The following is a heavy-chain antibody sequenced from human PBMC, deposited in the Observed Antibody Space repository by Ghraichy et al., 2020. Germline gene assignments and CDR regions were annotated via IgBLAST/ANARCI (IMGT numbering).Heavy chain of an antibody. Sequence: ASVKDSCKASGYTFTGYYMHWVRQAPGQGLEWMGRINPNSGGTNYAQKFQGRVTMTRDTSISTAYMELSRLRSDDTAVYYCAKASGSYYPGATYLDYWGQGTLVTVSS. CDR1: GYTFTGYY. J-gene: IGHJ4*02. D-gene: IGHD1-26*01. CDR3: AKASGSYYPGATYLDY. CDR2: INPNSGGT. V-gene: IGHV1-2*06.